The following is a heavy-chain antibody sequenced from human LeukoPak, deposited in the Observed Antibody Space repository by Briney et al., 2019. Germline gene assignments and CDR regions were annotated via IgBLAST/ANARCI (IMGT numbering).Heavy chain of an antibody. D-gene: IGHD5-12*01. Sequence: SETLSLTCTVSGYSISSGYYWGWIRQPPGKGLEWIGSIYHSGSTYSNPSLKSRVTISVDTSKNQFSLKLSSVTAADTAVYYCARRVATIRAYYFDYWGQGTLVTVSS. CDR3: ARRVATIRAYYFDY. CDR2: IYHSGST. J-gene: IGHJ4*02. CDR1: GYSISSGYY. V-gene: IGHV4-38-2*02.